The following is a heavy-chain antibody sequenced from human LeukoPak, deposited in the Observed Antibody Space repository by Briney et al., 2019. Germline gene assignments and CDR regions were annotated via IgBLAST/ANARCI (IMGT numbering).Heavy chain of an antibody. D-gene: IGHD3-3*01. V-gene: IGHV4-4*09. CDR2: ISAIGDT. CDR3: ARHSNFWDIDH. Sequence: PSETLSLTCAVSGSFISSYYWTWIRQSPERGLEWIGYISAIGDTNYNPSLKSRVTMSVDTSKGQFSLRTTSVTAADTAVYYCARHSNFWDIDHWSPGTLVTVSS. J-gene: IGHJ4*02. CDR1: GSFISSYY.